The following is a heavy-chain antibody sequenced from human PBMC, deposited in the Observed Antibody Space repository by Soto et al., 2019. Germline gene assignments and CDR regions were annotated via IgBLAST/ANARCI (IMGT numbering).Heavy chain of an antibody. J-gene: IGHJ3*01. D-gene: IGHD1-26*01. Sequence: SETLSLTCTVSGGSISTYYWSWIRQPPGKGLEWIGYIYYSGSTNYNPSLKSRVTISVDTSKNQFSLKLSSVTAADTAVYYCARRWGDAFDFWGQGTMVTVSS. CDR2: IYYSGST. CDR3: ARRWGDAFDF. V-gene: IGHV4-59*01. CDR1: GGSISTYY.